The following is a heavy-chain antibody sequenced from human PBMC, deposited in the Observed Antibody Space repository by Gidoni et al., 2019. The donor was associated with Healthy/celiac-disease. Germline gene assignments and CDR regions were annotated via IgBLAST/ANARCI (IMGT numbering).Heavy chain of an antibody. CDR1: GFTFSSYA. V-gene: IGHV3-23*01. Sequence: EVQLLESGGGLVQPGGSLRLSCAASGFTFSSYAMSWVRQAPGKGLEWVSAISGSGGSTYYADSVKGRFTISRDNSKNTLYLQMNSLRAEDTAVYYCAKGGRYDFWSGYPDAFDIWGQGTMVTVSS. CDR3: AKGGRYDFWSGYPDAFDI. CDR2: ISGSGGST. J-gene: IGHJ3*02. D-gene: IGHD3-3*01.